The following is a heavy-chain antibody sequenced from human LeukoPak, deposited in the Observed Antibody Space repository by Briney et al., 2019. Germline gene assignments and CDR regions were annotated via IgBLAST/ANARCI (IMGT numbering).Heavy chain of an antibody. V-gene: IGHV4-39*07. CDR3: ARRGALVYRINWFDP. CDR1: GGSISSGSYY. CDR2: IYYSGST. D-gene: IGHD5-18*01. Sequence: SETLSLTCTVSGGSISSGSYYWGWIRQPPGKGLEWIGNIYYSGSTFYNPSLKSRVTISVDTSKNQFSLKLSSVTAADTAVYYCARRGALVYRINWFDPWGQGTLVTVSS. J-gene: IGHJ5*02.